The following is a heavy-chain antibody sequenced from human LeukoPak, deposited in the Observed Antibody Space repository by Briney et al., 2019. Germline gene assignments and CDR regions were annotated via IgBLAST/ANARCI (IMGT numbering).Heavy chain of an antibody. CDR1: GGTFSSYA. CDR2: IIPIFGTA. CDR3: AREKTGYSGLYYYGMDV. V-gene: IGHV1-69*13. Sequence: SVKVSCKASGGTFSSYAISWVRQAPGQGLEWMGGIIPIFGTANYARKFQGRVTITADESTSTAYMELSSLRSEDTAVYYCAREKTGYSGLYYYGMDVWGQGTTVTVSS. D-gene: IGHD5-12*01. J-gene: IGHJ6*02.